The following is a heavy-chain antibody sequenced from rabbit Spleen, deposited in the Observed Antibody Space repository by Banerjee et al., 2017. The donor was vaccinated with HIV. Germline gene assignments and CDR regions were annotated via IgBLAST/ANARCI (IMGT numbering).Heavy chain of an antibody. V-gene: IGHV1S7*01. Sequence: QLKETGGGLVQPGGSLTLSCKASGFDFTNYYMTWVRHAPGKGLEWVGCIDPVFGRTYFASWVNGRFTISSDNAQHTVDLRMNSLTAADTATYFCTRDLVAVIGWNFNLWGPGTVVTVS. CDR3: TRDLVAVIGWNFNL. D-gene: IGHD1-1*01. J-gene: IGHJ4*01. CDR1: GFDFTNYY. CDR2: IDPVFGRT.